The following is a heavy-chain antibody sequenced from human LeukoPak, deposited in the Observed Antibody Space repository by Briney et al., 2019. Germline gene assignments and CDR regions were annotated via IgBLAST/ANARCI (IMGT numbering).Heavy chain of an antibody. CDR1: GGSISSGDYY. D-gene: IGHD2-21*02. J-gene: IGHJ2*01. Sequence: PSQTLSLTCTVSGGSISSGDYYWSWIRQPPGKGLEWIGYIYYSGSTYYNPSLKSRVTISVDTSKNQFSLMLSSVTAADTAVYYCARDPAYCGGDCYWGYFDLWGRGTLVTVSS. CDR2: IYYSGST. CDR3: ARDPAYCGGDCYWGYFDL. V-gene: IGHV4-30-4*01.